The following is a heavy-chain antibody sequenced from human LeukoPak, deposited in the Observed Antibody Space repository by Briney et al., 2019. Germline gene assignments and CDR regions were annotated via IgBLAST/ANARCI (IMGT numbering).Heavy chain of an antibody. CDR1: GFTFSSYA. D-gene: IGHD6-19*01. V-gene: IGHV3-30*04. J-gene: IGHJ4*02. CDR2: ISYDGSNK. CDR3: ARLDASGLDY. Sequence: GGSLRLSCAASGFTFSSYAMHWVRQAPGKGLEWVAVISYDGSNKYYADSVKGRFTISRDNSKNSLYLQMNSLRADDTAVYYCARLDASGLDYWGQGTLVTVSS.